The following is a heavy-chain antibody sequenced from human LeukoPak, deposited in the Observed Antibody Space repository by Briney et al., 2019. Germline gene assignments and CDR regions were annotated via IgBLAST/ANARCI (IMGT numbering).Heavy chain of an antibody. Sequence: KPSETLSLTCTVSGGSISSSSYYWGWIRQPPGKGLEWIGSIYYSGSTYYNPSLKSRVTISVDTSKNQFSLKLSSVTAADTAVYYCARGGIVGSRTNWFDPWGQGILVTVSS. CDR2: IYYSGST. CDR3: ARGGIVGSRTNWFDP. D-gene: IGHD1-26*01. CDR1: GGSISSSSYY. V-gene: IGHV4-39*01. J-gene: IGHJ5*02.